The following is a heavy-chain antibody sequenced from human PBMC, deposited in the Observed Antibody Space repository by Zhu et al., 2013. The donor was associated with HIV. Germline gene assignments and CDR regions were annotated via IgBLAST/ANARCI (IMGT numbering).Heavy chain of an antibody. CDR1: GGTFSSYT. CDR2: IIPILGIA. D-gene: IGHD1-26*01. Sequence: QVQLVQSGAEVKKPGSSVKVSCKASGGTFSSYTISWVRQAPGQGLEWMGRIIPILGIANYAQKFQGRVTITADKSTSTAYMELSSLRSEDTAVYYCASSSLVGATSCVFCDYWGQGTLVTVSS. CDR3: ASSSLVGATSCVFCDY. J-gene: IGHJ4*02. V-gene: IGHV1-69*02.